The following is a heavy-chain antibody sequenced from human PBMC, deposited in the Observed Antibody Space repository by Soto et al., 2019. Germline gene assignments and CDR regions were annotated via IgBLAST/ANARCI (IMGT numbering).Heavy chain of an antibody. Sequence: SVRVSCKASGFTFTNYAMLWVRQARGQRLEWIGWIVVGSGNTNYAQKFQERVTITRDMSTSTAYMELSSLRSEDTAVYYCGAAARYGGHDYWGQ. D-gene: IGHD1-26*01. V-gene: IGHV1-58*02. CDR3: GAAARYGGHDY. CDR1: GFTFTNYA. J-gene: IGHJ4*01. CDR2: IVVGSGNT.